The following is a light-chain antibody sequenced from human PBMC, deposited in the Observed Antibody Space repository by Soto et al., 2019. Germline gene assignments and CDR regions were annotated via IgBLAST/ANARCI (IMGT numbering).Light chain of an antibody. J-gene: IGKJ4*02. V-gene: IGKV1-39*01. CDR2: SAS. CDR1: RSIGNY. CDR3: QQSLSSPPT. Sequence: DLQVTQSPSSLSAFAGDRVTITCRASRSIGNYLNWYQQKPGKAPKLLIYSASNLQSGVPSRINGSGSGTDFALPLSSLQPEDFATYCWQQSLSSPPTFGGGTKVEI.